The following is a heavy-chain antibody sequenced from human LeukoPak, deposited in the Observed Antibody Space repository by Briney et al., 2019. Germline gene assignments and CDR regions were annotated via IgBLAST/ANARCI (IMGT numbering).Heavy chain of an antibody. V-gene: IGHV3-23*01. CDR1: GFTFSSYA. J-gene: IGHJ5*01. Sequence: GGSLRLSCAASGFTFSSYAMSWVRQAPGKGLEWVSTIGGSGGNTYYADSVKGRFTIPRDNSKNTLYLRMNSLRAEDTAVYYCAKSINYWFDSWGQGTLVTVSS. CDR2: IGGSGGNT. D-gene: IGHD1-1*01. CDR3: AKSINYWFDS.